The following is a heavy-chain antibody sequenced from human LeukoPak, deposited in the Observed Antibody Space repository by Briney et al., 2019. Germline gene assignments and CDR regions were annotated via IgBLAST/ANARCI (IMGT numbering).Heavy chain of an antibody. CDR2: IYYSGST. CDR3: AREGGFFNWFDP. Sequence: SETLSLTCTVSGGSISSSSYYWGWLRQPPGKGLEWIESIYYSGSTYYNPSLKSRVTISVDTSKNQFSLKLSSVTAADTAVYYCAREGGFFNWFDPWGQGTLVTVSS. D-gene: IGHD1-26*01. V-gene: IGHV4-39*07. J-gene: IGHJ5*02. CDR1: GGSISSSSYY.